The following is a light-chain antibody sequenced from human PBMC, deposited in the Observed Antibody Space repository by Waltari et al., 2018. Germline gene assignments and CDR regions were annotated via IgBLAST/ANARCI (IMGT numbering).Light chain of an antibody. CDR1: SSNIGTNF. V-gene: IGLV1-47*01. CDR2: RSE. CDR3: AAWDDSLNGYYV. Sequence: QSVLTQPPSASGTPGQRVTISCSGSSSNIGTNFVYWYQHVPGTAPKLLITRSEQRPSWFPDRFSGSKSGTSASLAISALRSEDEGDYYCAAWDDSLNGYYVFGTGTKVTVL. J-gene: IGLJ1*01.